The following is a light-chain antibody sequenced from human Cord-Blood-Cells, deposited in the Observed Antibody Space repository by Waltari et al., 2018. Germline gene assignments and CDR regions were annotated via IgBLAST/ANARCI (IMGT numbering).Light chain of an antibody. V-gene: IGLV2-14*01. Sequence: QSALTQPASVSGSPGQSITISCTGTSSDVGGYKYVSWYPQHPGKAPKLMIYDVSNRPSGVSNRFSGSKSGNTASLTISGLQAEDEADYYCSSYTSSSTVVFGGGTKLTVL. CDR1: SSDVGGYKY. CDR2: DVS. CDR3: SSYTSSSTVV. J-gene: IGLJ2*01.